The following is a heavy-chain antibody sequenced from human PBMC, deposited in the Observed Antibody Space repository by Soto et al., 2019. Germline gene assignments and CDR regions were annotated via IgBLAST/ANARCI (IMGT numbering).Heavy chain of an antibody. V-gene: IGHV4-31*03. CDR2: IHYSGNT. D-gene: IGHD6-13*01. CDR1: GDSISSSSYY. J-gene: IGHJ6*02. Sequence: PSETLSLTCTVSGDSISSSSYYWSWIRQHPGKGLEWIGYIHYSGNTRYNPSLKSRLTISVDTSKNQFSLMLSSLTAAGTAVYFCARARVPYSSTWYRYDYYGMDIWGQGTTVTVSS. CDR3: ARARVPYSSTWYRYDYYGMDI.